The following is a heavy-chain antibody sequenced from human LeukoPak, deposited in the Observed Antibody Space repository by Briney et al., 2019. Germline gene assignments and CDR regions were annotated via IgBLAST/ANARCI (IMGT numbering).Heavy chain of an antibody. J-gene: IGHJ4*02. CDR3: ARDSKVDTAI. CDR1: GYTFTSYA. D-gene: IGHD5-18*01. CDR2: INTDTGNP. V-gene: IGHV7-4-1*02. Sequence: GESLKISCKASGYTFTSYAMNWVRQAPGQGLEWMGWINTDTGNPTYAQGFTGRFVFSLDTSVSTAYLQISSLKAEDTAVYYCARDSKVDTAIWGQGTLVTVSS.